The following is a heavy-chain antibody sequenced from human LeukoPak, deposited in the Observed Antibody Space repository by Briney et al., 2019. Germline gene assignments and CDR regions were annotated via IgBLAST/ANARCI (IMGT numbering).Heavy chain of an antibody. CDR3: ARRNDFHI. J-gene: IGHJ3*02. Sequence: SETLSLTCTVSGGSISNSYWSWIRQPPGKGLEWIGYIYSNEATEYKPSLKSRVTISADTSKNQFSLKLTSVTAADTAIYYCARRNDFHIWGQGTMVTVSS. CDR2: IYSNEAT. CDR1: GGSISNSY. V-gene: IGHV4-4*08.